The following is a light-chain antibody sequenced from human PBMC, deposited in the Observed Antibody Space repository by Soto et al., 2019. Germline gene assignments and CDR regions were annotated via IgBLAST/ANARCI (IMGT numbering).Light chain of an antibody. Sequence: DIQMTQSASSLSASVGDRVTITCQESQDISNYLNWYQQKPGKAPKLLIYDASYLETGVPSRFSGSGSGTDFTFTISSLQPEDIATYYCQQYDNLPLNFGGGTKVEIK. J-gene: IGKJ4*01. V-gene: IGKV1-33*01. CDR3: QQYDNLPLN. CDR2: DAS. CDR1: QDISNY.